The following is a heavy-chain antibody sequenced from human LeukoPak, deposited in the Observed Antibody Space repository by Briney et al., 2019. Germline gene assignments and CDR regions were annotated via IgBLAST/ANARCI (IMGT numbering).Heavy chain of an antibody. V-gene: IGHV4-30-2*01. CDR3: ARVRVVTGYGMDV. D-gene: IGHD4-23*01. J-gene: IGHJ6*02. Sequence: SETLSLTCTVSDDSISSDTYYWSWIRQPPGKGLEWIGYIYHSGSTYYNPSLKSRVTISIDRSKNQFSLKLSSVTAADTAVYYCARVRVVTGYGMDVWGQGTTVTVSS. CDR2: IYHSGST. CDR1: DDSISSDTYY.